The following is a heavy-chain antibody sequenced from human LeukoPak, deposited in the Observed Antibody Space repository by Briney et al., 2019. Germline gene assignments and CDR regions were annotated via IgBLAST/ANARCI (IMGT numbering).Heavy chain of an antibody. J-gene: IGHJ4*02. Sequence: SETLSLTCTVSGGSISSSSYYWGWIRQPPGKGLEWIGSIYYSGSTYYNPSLKSRVTISVDTSKNQFSLKLSSVTAADTAVYYCASVPKVGATLGGLGYWGQGTLVTVSS. CDR2: IYYSGST. D-gene: IGHD1-26*01. CDR3: ASVPKVGATLGGLGY. V-gene: IGHV4-39*07. CDR1: GGSISSSSYY.